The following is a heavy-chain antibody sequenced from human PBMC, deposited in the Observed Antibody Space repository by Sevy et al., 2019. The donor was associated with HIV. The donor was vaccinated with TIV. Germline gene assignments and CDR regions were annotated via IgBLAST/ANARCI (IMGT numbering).Heavy chain of an antibody. CDR3: ARVVVTIFGVVIPTEFDY. J-gene: IGHJ4*02. CDR1: GYTFTSYG. CDR2: ISAYNGNT. D-gene: IGHD3-3*01. Sequence: ASVKVSCKASGYTFTSYGISWVRQAPGQGLEWMGWISAYNGNTNYPQKLQGRDTMTTDTSTSTAYMELRSLRSDDTAVYYCARVVVTIFGVVIPTEFDYWGQGTLVTISS. V-gene: IGHV1-18*01.